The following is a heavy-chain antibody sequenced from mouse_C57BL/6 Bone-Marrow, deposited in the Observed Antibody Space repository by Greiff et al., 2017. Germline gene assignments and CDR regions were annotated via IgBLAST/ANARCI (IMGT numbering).Heavy chain of an antibody. D-gene: IGHD1-1*01. V-gene: IGHV1-82*01. Sequence: VQVVESGPELVKPGASVKISCKASGSAFSSSRMNWVKPRPGKGLVWIGRIYPGDGDTTYNGKFKGKATLTADKSSSTAYMQLSGLTSEGSAVYFCARLELCYYGSTYYFDYWGQGTTLTVSS. CDR1: GSAFSSSR. CDR3: ARLELCYYGSTYYFDY. J-gene: IGHJ2*01. CDR2: IYPGDGDT.